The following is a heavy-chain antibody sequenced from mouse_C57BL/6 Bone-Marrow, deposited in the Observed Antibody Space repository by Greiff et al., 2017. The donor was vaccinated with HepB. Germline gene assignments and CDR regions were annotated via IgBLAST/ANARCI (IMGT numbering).Heavy chain of an antibody. J-gene: IGHJ2*01. CDR1: GFTFSSYA. CDR2: ISDGGSYT. CDR3: ARDALNYYGSSYYFDY. Sequence: EVKVVESGGGLVKPGGSLKLSCAASGFTFSSYAMSWVRQTPEKRLEWVATISDGGSYTYYPDNVKGRFTISRDNAKNNLYLQMSHLKSEDTAMYYCARDALNYYGSSYYFDYWGQGTTLTVSS. D-gene: IGHD1-1*01. V-gene: IGHV5-4*01.